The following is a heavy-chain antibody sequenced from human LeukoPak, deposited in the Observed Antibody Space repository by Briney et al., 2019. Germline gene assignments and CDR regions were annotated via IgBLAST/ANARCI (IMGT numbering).Heavy chain of an antibody. V-gene: IGHV3-30*02. CDR2: IRSDGNVT. J-gene: IGHJ4*02. D-gene: IGHD3-3*01. Sequence: PGGSLRLSCEASGFLFKSNGMHWVRQAPGKGLEWVAFIRSDGNVTKYLDSVKGRFTISRDNSENTLYLQVTNLRPDDTAVYFSAKDHGFWSGYLFWGQGTLVTVSS. CDR1: GFLFKSNG. CDR3: AKDHGFWSGYLF.